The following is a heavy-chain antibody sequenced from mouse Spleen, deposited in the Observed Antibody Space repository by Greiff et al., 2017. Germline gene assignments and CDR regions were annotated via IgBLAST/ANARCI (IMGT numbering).Heavy chain of an antibody. CDR3: ARSYYGNYNAMDY. J-gene: IGHJ4*01. Sequence: QVQLQQSGPELVRPGVSVKISCKGSGYTFTDYAMHWVKQSHAKSLEWIGVISTYYGNTNYNQKFKGKATMTVDKSSSTAYMELARLTSEDSAIYYCARSYYGNYNAMDYWGKGTSVTVPS. V-gene: IGHV1-67*01. CDR2: ISTYYGNT. D-gene: IGHD2-1*01. CDR1: GYTFTDYA.